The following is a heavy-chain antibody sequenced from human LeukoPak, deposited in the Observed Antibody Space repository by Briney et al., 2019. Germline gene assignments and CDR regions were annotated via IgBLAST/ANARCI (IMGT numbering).Heavy chain of an antibody. Sequence: SQTLSLTCSVSGASITSYGYYWTWIRQFPGKGLEWIGNIFYNGSTYYNPSFRGRVTVSFDTSKNQFSLQLNSVTPEDTAVYYCARGPLDYDILTAKVWAVNHYGMDVWGQGTTVTVSS. D-gene: IGHD3-9*01. CDR2: IFYNGST. J-gene: IGHJ6*02. CDR3: ARGPLDYDILTAKVWAVNHYGMDV. CDR1: GASITSYGYY. V-gene: IGHV4-31*03.